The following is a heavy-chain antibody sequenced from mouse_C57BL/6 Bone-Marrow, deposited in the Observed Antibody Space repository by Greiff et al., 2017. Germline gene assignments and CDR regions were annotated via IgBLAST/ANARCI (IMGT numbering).Heavy chain of an antibody. D-gene: IGHD4-1*01. Sequence: EVQRVESGPGLVKPSQSLSLTCSVTGYSITSGYYWNWIRQFPGNKLEWMGYISYAGSNNYNPSLKNRISITRDTSKNQFFLKLKSVTTEDTATYYCARGLVPWFAYWGQGTLVTVSA. V-gene: IGHV3-6*01. J-gene: IGHJ3*01. CDR1: GYSITSGYY. CDR2: ISYAGSN. CDR3: ARGLVPWFAY.